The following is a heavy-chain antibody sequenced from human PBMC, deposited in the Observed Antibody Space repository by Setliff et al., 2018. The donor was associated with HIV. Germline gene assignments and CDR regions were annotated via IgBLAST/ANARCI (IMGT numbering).Heavy chain of an antibody. CDR1: GGSISSTNW. D-gene: IGHD2-2*01. CDR3: ARSIVVVPAARGRYNWFDP. V-gene: IGHV4-4*02. J-gene: IGHJ5*02. CDR2: IYHSGDT. Sequence: SETLSLTCAVSGGSISSTNWWNWVRQPPGKGLEWIGEIYHSGDTNYNPSLKSRVTISVDTSKNQFSLKLSSVTAADTAVYYCARSIVVVPAARGRYNWFDPWGQGTLVTVSS.